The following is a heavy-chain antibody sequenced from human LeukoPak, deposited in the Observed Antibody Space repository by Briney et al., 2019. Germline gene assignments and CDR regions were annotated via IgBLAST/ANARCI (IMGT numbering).Heavy chain of an antibody. CDR2: ISYDGSNK. J-gene: IGHJ4*02. Sequence: GGSLRLSCAASGFTFSSYAMHWVRQAPGKGLEWVAVISYDGSNKYYADSVKGRFTISRDNSKNTLYLQMNSLRAEDTAVYYCARDGYCSGGSCYWSFGHDYWGQGTLVTVSS. CDR3: ARDGYCSGGSCYWSFGHDY. V-gene: IGHV3-30*04. D-gene: IGHD2-15*01. CDR1: GFTFSSYA.